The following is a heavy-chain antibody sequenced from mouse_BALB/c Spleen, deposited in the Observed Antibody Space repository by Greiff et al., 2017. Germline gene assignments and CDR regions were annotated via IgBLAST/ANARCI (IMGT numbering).Heavy chain of an antibody. J-gene: IGHJ4*01. V-gene: IGHV1-67*01. D-gene: IGHD1-1*01. CDR3: ARENGTTVVAPYYYAMDY. CDR1: SYTFTDYA. Sequence: QVQLQQSGPELVRPGVSVKISCKGSSYTFTDYAMHWVKQSHAKSLEWIGVISTYYGNTNYNQKFKGKATMTVDKSSSTAYMELARLTSEDSAVYYCARENGTTVVAPYYYAMDYWGQGTSVTVSS. CDR2: ISTYYGNT.